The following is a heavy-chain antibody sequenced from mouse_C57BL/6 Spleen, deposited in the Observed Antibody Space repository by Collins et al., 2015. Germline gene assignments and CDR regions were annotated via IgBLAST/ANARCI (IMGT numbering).Heavy chain of an antibody. Sequence: QFQLQQSGAELVRPGASVTLSCKALGYTFTDYEMHWVKQTPVHGLEWIGAIDPETGGTAYNQKFKGKATLTVDKSSSTAYMQLSSLTSEDSAVYYCAIDYDGYYVPLAMDYWGQGTSVTVSS. CDR3: AIDYDGYYVPLAMDY. V-gene: IGHV1-15*01. CDR1: GYTFTDYE. J-gene: IGHJ4*01. CDR2: IDPETGGT. D-gene: IGHD2-3*01.